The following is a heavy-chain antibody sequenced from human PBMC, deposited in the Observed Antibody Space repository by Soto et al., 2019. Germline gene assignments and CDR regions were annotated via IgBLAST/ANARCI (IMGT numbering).Heavy chain of an antibody. V-gene: IGHV3-30-3*01. CDR1: GFTFSSYA. CDR2: ISYDGSNK. Sequence: QVQLVESGGGVVQPGRSLRLSCAASGFTFSSYAMHWVRQAPGKGLEWVAVISYDGSNKYYAASVKGRFTISRDNSKNTLYLQMNSLRAEDTAVYYCARERAAAAPFDYWGQGTLVTVSS. CDR3: ARERAAAAPFDY. J-gene: IGHJ4*02. D-gene: IGHD6-13*01.